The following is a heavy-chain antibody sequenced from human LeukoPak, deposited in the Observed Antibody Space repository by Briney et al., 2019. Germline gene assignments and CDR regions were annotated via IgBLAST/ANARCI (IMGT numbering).Heavy chain of an antibody. CDR2: INAGNGNT. Sequence: ASVKVSCKASGYTFTSYAMHWVRQAPGQRLEWMGWINAGNGNTKYSQKFQGRVTITRDTSASTAYMELSSLRSEDTAVYYCARQDGYNEYYFDYWGQGTLVTVSS. V-gene: IGHV1-3*01. D-gene: IGHD5-24*01. CDR3: ARQDGYNEYYFDY. CDR1: GYTFTSYA. J-gene: IGHJ4*02.